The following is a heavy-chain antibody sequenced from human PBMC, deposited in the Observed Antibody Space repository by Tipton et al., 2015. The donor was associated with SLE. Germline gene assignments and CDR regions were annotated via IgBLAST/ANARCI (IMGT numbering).Heavy chain of an antibody. CDR1: GGSISSGSYY. J-gene: IGHJ5*02. CDR2: IYTSGST. V-gene: IGHV4-61*02. CDR3: ARDAVGARYNWFDP. D-gene: IGHD1-26*01. Sequence: TLSLTCTVSGGSISSGSYYWSWIRQPAGKGLEWIGRIYTSGSTNYNPSLKSRVTISVDTSKDQFSLKLSSVTAADTAVYYCARDAVGARYNWFDPWGQGTLVTVSS.